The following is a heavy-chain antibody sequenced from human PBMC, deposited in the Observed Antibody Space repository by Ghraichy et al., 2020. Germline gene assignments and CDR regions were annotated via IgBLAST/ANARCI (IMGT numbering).Heavy chain of an antibody. CDR2: ISSDGGTT. V-gene: IGHV3-64*01. CDR1: GFSFTDYP. D-gene: IGHD4-11*01. Sequence: GGSRRLSCAASGFSFTDYPMNWVRQAPGKGLEYVSGISSDGGTTYYASSVTGRFTISRDNSKNTLSLQMGSLRPDDMAIYYCARGSLTRGDYWGQGTLVTVSS. CDR3: ARGSLTRGDY. J-gene: IGHJ4*02.